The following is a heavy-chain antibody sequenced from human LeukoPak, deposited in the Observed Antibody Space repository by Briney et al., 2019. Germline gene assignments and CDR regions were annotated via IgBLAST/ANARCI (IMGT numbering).Heavy chain of an antibody. Sequence: SVKVSCKASGGTFSSYAISWVRQAPGQGLEWMGGIIPIFGTANYAQKFQGRVTITADESTSTAYMELSSLRSEDTAVYYCARAPSVYCSGTSCQEYYYYYGMDVWGQGTTVTVSS. J-gene: IGHJ6*02. CDR1: GGTFSSYA. D-gene: IGHD2-2*01. CDR3: ARAPSVYCSGTSCQEYYYYYGMDV. CDR2: IIPIFGTA. V-gene: IGHV1-69*01.